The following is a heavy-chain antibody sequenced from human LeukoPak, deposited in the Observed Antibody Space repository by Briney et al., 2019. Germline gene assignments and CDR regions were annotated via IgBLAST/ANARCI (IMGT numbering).Heavy chain of an antibody. CDR2: IYYSGST. J-gene: IGHJ4*02. V-gene: IGHV4-39*01. CDR3: ARHFYCSSTSCSHYFDL. D-gene: IGHD2-2*01. Sequence: SETLSLTCTVSGGSISSRSYYWGWIRQPPGKGLEWIGSIYYSGSTYYNPSLKSRVTISVDTSKNQFSLMLSSVTAADTAVYYCARHFYCSSTSCSHYFDLWGQGTLVTVSS. CDR1: GGSISSRSYY.